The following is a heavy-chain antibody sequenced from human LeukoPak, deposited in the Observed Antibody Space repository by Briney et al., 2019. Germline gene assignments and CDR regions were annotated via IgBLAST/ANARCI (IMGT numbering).Heavy chain of an antibody. D-gene: IGHD5/OR15-5a*01. J-gene: IGHJ4*02. CDR2: INPNSGGT. CDR1: AYTFTFYY. Sequence: ASVTVSFTSSAYTFTFYYMHWVRQPPGQGHEWMGWINPNSGGTNYSHKFHGRVTITRDTYISTAYMELNMLRPNDTAVSLCSSSVDIVFFYWGQGTLVTVSS. V-gene: IGHV1-2*02. CDR3: SSSVDIVFFY.